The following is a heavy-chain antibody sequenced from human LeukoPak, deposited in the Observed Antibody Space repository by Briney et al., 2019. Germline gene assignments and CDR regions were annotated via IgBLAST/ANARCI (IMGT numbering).Heavy chain of an antibody. V-gene: IGHV4-30-4*07. CDR3: ASMSMVRGVFHIDY. J-gene: IGHJ4*02. CDR1: GGSISSGSYY. D-gene: IGHD3-10*01. Sequence: SETLSLTCTVSGGSISSGSYYWSWIRQPPGKGLEWIGYIYYSGSTYYNPSLKSRVTISVDTSKNQFSLKLSSVTAADTAVYYCASMSMVRGVFHIDYWGQGTLVTVSS. CDR2: IYYSGST.